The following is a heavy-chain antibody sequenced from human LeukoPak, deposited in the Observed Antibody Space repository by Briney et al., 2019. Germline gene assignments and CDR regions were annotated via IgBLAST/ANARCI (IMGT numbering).Heavy chain of an antibody. Sequence: GGSLRLSCAASGFTFTTYWMHWVRQAPGKGLVWVSRINSDGTSPSYADSVKGRFTISRDNSDNTLFQQMSSLRVEDTAIYYCTNRRYLDYWGQGTLVTVSS. V-gene: IGHV3-74*01. CDR1: GFTFTTYW. CDR2: INSDGTSP. J-gene: IGHJ4*02. D-gene: IGHD3-9*01. CDR3: TNRRYLDY.